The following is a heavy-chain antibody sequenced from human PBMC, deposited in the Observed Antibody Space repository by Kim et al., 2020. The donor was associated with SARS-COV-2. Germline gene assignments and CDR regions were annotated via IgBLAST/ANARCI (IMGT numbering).Heavy chain of an antibody. CDR1: GASISSNNW. D-gene: IGHD2-2*01. CDR2: IHHTGSI. CDR3: ARRLVGSSTFWFDP. Sequence: SETLSLTCTVSGASISSNNWWNWVRQPPGKGLEWIGEIHHTGSINYNPSLTGRLSVSVDKSKNQFSLNLFSVTAADTAMYFCARRLVGSSTFWFDPWGQG. J-gene: IGHJ5*02. V-gene: IGHV4-4*02.